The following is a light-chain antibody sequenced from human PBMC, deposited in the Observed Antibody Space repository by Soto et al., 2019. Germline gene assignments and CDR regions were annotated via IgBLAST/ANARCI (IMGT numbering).Light chain of an antibody. V-gene: IGKV3-11*01. J-gene: IGKJ5*01. CDR1: QSVKTF. CDR2: DAS. CDR3: QQRSNWPPIT. Sequence: EFVLTQSPATLSLTPLEIATLSFTASQSVKTFLVWYQQRPGQPPRLLIHDASHRAAGIPARFSGSGFGTDFTLTISSLEPEDGAVYYCQQRSNWPPITFGKGTQLEIK.